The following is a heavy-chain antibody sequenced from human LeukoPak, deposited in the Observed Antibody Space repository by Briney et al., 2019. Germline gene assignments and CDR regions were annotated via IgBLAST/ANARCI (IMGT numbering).Heavy chain of an antibody. Sequence: SQTLSLTCAISGDSVSSDSVAWNWIRQSPSRGLEWLGRTYYRSKWYNDYAVSVKSRITINPDTSKNQFSLQLNSVTLEDTAMYYCASHSGSLDYFDYWGQGTLVTVSS. CDR2: TYYRSKWYN. D-gene: IGHD1-26*01. CDR3: ASHSGSLDYFDY. J-gene: IGHJ4*02. V-gene: IGHV6-1*01. CDR1: GDSVSSDSVA.